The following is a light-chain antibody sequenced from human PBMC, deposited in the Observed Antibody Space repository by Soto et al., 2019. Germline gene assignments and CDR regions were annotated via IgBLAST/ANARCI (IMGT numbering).Light chain of an antibody. J-gene: IGKJ1*01. CDR1: QSVSNN. Sequence: TQSPSSLSVSPGERATLSCMASQSVSNNLAWYQQKPGQAPRLLIYGASSRATGIPDRFSGSGSGTDFTLTISRLEPEDFAVYYCQQYVTSPEWTFGQGTKVDI. V-gene: IGKV3-20*01. CDR2: GAS. CDR3: QQYVTSPEWT.